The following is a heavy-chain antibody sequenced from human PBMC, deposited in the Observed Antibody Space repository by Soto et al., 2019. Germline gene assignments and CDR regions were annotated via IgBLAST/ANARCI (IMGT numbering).Heavy chain of an antibody. J-gene: IGHJ5*02. CDR3: ARAVNWNEFDP. V-gene: IGHV3-11*01. D-gene: IGHD1-1*01. CDR1: GFTFRDYY. Sequence: PGGSLRLSCAASGFTFRDYYMSWIRQAPGKGLEWLSYIHSSGSTIYYADFVKGRITISRDNAKNSLYLQMNILRAEDTAVYYCARAVNWNEFDPWGQGPLVTVSS. CDR2: IHSSGSTI.